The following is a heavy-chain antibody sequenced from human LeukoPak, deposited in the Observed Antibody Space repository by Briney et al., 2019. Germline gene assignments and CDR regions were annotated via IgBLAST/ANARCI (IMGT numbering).Heavy chain of an antibody. CDR2: IYYSGST. CDR1: GGSFSSYY. Sequence: SETLSLTCAVYGGSFSSYYWSWIRQPPGKGLEWIGYIYYSGSTNYNPSLKSRVTISVDTSKNQFSLKLSSVTAADTAVYYCARHAATGEGSDYWGQGTLVTVSS. D-gene: IGHD7-27*01. J-gene: IGHJ4*02. CDR3: ARHAATGEGSDY. V-gene: IGHV4-59*08.